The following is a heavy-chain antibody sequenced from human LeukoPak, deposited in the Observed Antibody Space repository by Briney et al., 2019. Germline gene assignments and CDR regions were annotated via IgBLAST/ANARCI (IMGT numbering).Heavy chain of an antibody. V-gene: IGHV3-21*01. Sequence: GGSLRLSCAASGFTFSSYSMNWVRQAPGKGLEWVSSISSSSSHIYYADSVKGRFTISRDNAKNSLYLQMNSLRAEDTAVYYCASPVYDILTGYRNDAFDIWGQGTMVTVSS. CDR1: GFTFSSYS. CDR3: ASPVYDILTGYRNDAFDI. D-gene: IGHD3-9*01. J-gene: IGHJ3*02. CDR2: ISSSSSHI.